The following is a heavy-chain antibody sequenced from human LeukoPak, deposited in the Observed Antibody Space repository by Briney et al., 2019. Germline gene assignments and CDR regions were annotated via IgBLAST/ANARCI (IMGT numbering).Heavy chain of an antibody. V-gene: IGHV4-39*07. CDR2: IYYSGST. D-gene: IGHD6-19*01. CDR1: GGSVSSSSYY. Sequence: PSETLSLTCTVSGGSVSSSSYYWGWIRQPPGKGLEWIGSIYYSGSTYYNPSLKSRVTISVDTSKNQFSLKLSSMTAADTAVYYCARDRGIAVAGNVDIWGQGTMVTVSS. CDR3: ARDRGIAVAGNVDI. J-gene: IGHJ3*02.